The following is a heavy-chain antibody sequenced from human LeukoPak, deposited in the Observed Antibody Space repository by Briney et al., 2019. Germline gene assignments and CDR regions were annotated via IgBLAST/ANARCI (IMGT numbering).Heavy chain of an antibody. V-gene: IGHV3-23*01. Sequence: GGSLRLSCAASGFTFSSYAMSWVRQAPGKGLEWVSGISDSVGSTYYADSVKGRFTISGDNSKNTLYLQMTSVRAEDTAIYYCAKRPVAGSAIYFDYWGQGTLVTVSS. D-gene: IGHD6-19*01. J-gene: IGHJ4*02. CDR2: ISDSVGST. CDR3: AKRPVAGSAIYFDY. CDR1: GFTFSSYA.